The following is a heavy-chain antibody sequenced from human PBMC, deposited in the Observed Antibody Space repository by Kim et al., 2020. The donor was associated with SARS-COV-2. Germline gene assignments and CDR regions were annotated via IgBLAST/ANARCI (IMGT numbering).Heavy chain of an antibody. V-gene: IGHV1-24*01. CDR1: AGYTLTELS. D-gene: IGHD5-18*01. CDR2: YDPEDGET. J-gene: IGHJ3*02. CDR3: ATKTGDSSNDAFGI. Sequence: ASVKVSCQVSAGYTLTELSMHWVRQAPGKGLEWLGGYDPEDGETIYPKKFQGRVTLTEDTSTDTAYMDLSSLRSEDTAVYYCATKTGDSSNDAFGIWGQGTMGTVSS.